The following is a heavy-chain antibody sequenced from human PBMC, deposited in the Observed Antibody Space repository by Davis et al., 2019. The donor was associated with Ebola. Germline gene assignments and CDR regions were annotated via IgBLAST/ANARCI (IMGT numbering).Heavy chain of an antibody. D-gene: IGHD3-9*01. CDR1: GFSFSRYG. Sequence: GGSLRLSCAASGFSFSRYGMHWVRQAPGKGLEWVSFISSVTNSKTYADSMKGRFTISREDSKNTLYLQIYSLRVEDTAVYFCARDGPNYDIDLWGQGTLVTVSS. V-gene: IGHV3-30*02. CDR3: ARDGPNYDIDL. J-gene: IGHJ5*02. CDR2: ISSVTNSK.